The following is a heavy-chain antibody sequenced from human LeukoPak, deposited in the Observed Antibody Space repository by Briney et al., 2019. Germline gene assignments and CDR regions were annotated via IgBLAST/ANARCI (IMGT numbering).Heavy chain of an antibody. D-gene: IGHD2-15*01. CDR1: LLTFSSYR. V-gene: IGHV3-30*18. Sequence: GGCLRLSCVASLLTFSSYRMHGVRQAAGKGLEGVAVIYYDGSNKYYADSVRGGFTISSDNSKNTMYLQMNSQRAEDTAVYYCAKDVGYSNYYYGMDVWGQGTTVTVSS. J-gene: IGHJ6*02. CDR3: AKDVGYSNYYYGMDV. CDR2: IYYDGSNK.